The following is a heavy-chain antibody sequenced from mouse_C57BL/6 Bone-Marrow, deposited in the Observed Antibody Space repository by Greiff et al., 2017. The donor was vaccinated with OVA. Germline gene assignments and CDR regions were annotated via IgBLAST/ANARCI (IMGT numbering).Heavy chain of an antibody. CDR3: ARPFYFDYDGFAY. D-gene: IGHD2-4*01. CDR2: ISSGSSTI. V-gene: IGHV5-17*01. Sequence: DVMLVESGGGLVKPGGSLKLSCAASGFTFSDYGMHWVRQAPEKGLEWVAYISSGSSTIYYADTVQGRFTISRDNAKNTLFLQMTSLRSEDTAMYDCARPFYFDYDGFAYGAQGTLVTVSA. CDR1: GFTFSDYG. J-gene: IGHJ3*01.